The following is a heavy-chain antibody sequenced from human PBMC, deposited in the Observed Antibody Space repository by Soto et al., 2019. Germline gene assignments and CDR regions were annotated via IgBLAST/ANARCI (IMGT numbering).Heavy chain of an antibody. CDR3: ARFVVRGLILKSWFDP. V-gene: IGHV1-3*01. J-gene: IGHJ5*02. Sequence: ASVKVSFKASGYTFSDYFIHWLRQAPGQGLEWMGWINAGNGETKYAQKFQGRVTITRDTSARSSYMELSSLRSEDTAVYYCARFVVRGLILKSWFDPWGQGTLVTVSS. D-gene: IGHD3-10*01. CDR1: GYTFSDYF. CDR2: INAGNGET.